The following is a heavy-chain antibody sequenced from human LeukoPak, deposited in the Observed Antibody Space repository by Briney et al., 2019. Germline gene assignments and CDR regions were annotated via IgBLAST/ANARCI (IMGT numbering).Heavy chain of an antibody. CDR2: ISSSGSTL. CDR1: GFTFSSYE. V-gene: IGHV3-48*03. CDR3: AELGIPMIGGV. D-gene: IGHD3-10*02. J-gene: IGHJ6*04. Sequence: GGSLRLYCAASGFTFSSYEMNWVRQAPGHGLEGYSYISSSGSTLYYAYSVKGRFSISRANAKNSLHRQMNSLRAEDTAVYYCAELGIPMIGGVWGKGTTVTISS.